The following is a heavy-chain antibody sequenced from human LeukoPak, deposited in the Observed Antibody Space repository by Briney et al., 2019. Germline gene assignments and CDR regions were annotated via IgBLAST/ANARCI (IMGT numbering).Heavy chain of an antibody. Sequence: GGSLRLSCAASGFTFSSYAMHWVRQAPGKGLEYVSAISSNGGSTYYANSVNGRFTISRDNSKNTLYLQMGSLRAEDMAVYYCARGINVLRFLEWPPGPDYWGQGTLVTVSS. V-gene: IGHV3-64*01. CDR2: ISSNGGST. CDR1: GFTFSSYA. CDR3: ARGINVLRFLEWPPGPDY. D-gene: IGHD3-3*01. J-gene: IGHJ4*02.